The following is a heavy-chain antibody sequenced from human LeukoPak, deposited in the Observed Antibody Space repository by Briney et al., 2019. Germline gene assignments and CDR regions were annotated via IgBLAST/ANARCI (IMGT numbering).Heavy chain of an antibody. V-gene: IGHV4-39*07. CDR1: GGSISSSSYY. J-gene: IGHJ3*02. CDR2: IYYSGST. Sequence: SETLSLTCTVSGGSISSSSYYWGWIRQPPGKGLEWIGSIYYSGSTYYNPSLKSRVTISVDTSKNQFSLKLSSVTAADTAVYYCARVGGDKAFDTWGQGTMVTVSS. D-gene: IGHD3-10*01. CDR3: ARVGGDKAFDT.